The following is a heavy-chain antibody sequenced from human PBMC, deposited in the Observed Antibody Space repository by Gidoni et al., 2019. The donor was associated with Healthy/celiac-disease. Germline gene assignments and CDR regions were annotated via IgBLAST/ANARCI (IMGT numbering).Heavy chain of an antibody. CDR2: ISYDGSNK. J-gene: IGHJ6*03. Sequence: QVQLVESGGGVVQPGRSLRLSCAASGFTFSSYGMHWVRQAPGKGLEWVAVISYDGSNKYYADSVKGRFTISRDNSKNTLYLQMNSLRAEDTAVYYCAQGPNFGYYYYYYYMDVWGEGTTVTVSS. CDR1: GFTFSSYG. D-gene: IGHD3-3*01. CDR3: AQGPNFGYYYYYYYMDV. V-gene: IGHV3-30*18.